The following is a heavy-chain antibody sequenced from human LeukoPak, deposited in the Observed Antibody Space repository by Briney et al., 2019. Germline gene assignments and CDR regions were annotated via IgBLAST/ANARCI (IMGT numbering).Heavy chain of an antibody. CDR2: FDLEDGET. CDR3: ATLLGATPYYFDY. CDR1: GYALTELS. V-gene: IGHV1-24*01. Sequence: ASVKVSCKVSGYALTELSMHWVRQAPGKGLEWMGGFDLEDGETIYAQKFQGRVTMTEDTSTDTAYMELSSLRSEDTAVYYCATLLGATPYYFDYWGQGTLVTVSS. D-gene: IGHD1-26*01. J-gene: IGHJ4*02.